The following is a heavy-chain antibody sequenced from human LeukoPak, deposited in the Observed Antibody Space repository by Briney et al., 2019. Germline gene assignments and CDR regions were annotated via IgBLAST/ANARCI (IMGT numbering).Heavy chain of an antibody. CDR3: AREGLDRGYFDY. D-gene: IGHD1-14*01. CDR2: ISSSSSYI. Sequence: GGSLRLSCAASGFTFNSYTVNWVCQVPGKRLEWVSSISSSSSYIYYSDSVKGRFTISRDNAKNSLYLQMNSLRAEDTAVYYCAREGLDRGYFDYWGQGTLVTVSS. J-gene: IGHJ4*02. CDR1: GFTFNSYT. V-gene: IGHV3-21*01.